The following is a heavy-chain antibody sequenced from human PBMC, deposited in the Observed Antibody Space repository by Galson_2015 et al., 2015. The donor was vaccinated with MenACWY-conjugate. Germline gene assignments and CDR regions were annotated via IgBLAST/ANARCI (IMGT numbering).Heavy chain of an antibody. CDR3: SKDPPDIVEDGGWGQFSDY. D-gene: IGHD2-15*01. J-gene: IGHJ4*02. V-gene: IGHV3-23*01. Sequence: SLRLSCAASGFTFSSYAMSWVRQAPGKGLEWVSAISGGGGSTYYVDSVKGRFTISRDNSKNTLYLQMNSLRAEDTAVYYCSKDPPDIVEDGGWGQFSDYWGQGTLVTVSS. CDR2: ISGGGGST. CDR1: GFTFSSYA.